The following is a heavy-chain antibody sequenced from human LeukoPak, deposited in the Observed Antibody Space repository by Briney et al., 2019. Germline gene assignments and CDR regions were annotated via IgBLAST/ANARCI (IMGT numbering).Heavy chain of an antibody. CDR1: GGSISSYY. CDR3: AKSSSGWYSLGY. Sequence: KTSETLSLTCTVSGGSISSYYWSWIRQPPGKGLEWIGYIYHSGSTNYNPSLKSRVTISVDTSKNQFSLKLSSVTAVDTAVYYCAKSSSGWYSLGYWGQGTLVTVSS. D-gene: IGHD6-19*01. J-gene: IGHJ4*02. CDR2: IYHSGST. V-gene: IGHV4-59*01.